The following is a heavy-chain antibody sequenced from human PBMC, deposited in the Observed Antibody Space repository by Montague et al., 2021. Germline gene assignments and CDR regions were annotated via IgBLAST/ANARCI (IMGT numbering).Heavy chain of an antibody. Sequence: SETRSLTCTISGGSMSRYYWTWIRQLPGKELEWIGSIYDSGGARYNPSLKSRVTISVDASTNQFSLRVTSVTAADTAVYFCARRGTGVYEILDYWGQGILVTVSP. CDR3: ARRGTGVYEILDY. J-gene: IGHJ4*02. CDR1: GGSMSRYY. D-gene: IGHD5/OR15-5a*01. CDR2: IYDSGGA. V-gene: IGHV4-59*01.